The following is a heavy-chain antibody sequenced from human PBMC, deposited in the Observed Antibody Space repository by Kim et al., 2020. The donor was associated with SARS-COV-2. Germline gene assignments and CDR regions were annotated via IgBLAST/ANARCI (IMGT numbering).Heavy chain of an antibody. CDR3: ARDSSYGMDV. CDR2: ST. D-gene: IGHD2-15*01. V-gene: IGHV4-34*01. Sequence: STNYNPALKRRVTISVDTSKNQFSRKLSSVTAADTAVYYCARDSSYGMDVWGQGTTVTVSS. J-gene: IGHJ6*02.